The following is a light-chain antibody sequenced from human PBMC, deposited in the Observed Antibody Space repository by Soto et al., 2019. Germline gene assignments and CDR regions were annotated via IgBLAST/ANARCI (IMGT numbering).Light chain of an antibody. CDR1: SSDIGGYNY. Sequence: QSVLTQPASVSGSPGQSITMSCTGASSDIGGYNYVSWYRQHPGEAPKLMIYEVTNRPSGVSNRFSGSKSGNTASLTISGLQAEDEAHYYCCSYTSSGTPVFGGGTKLTVL. V-gene: IGLV2-14*01. CDR2: EVT. CDR3: CSYTSSGTPV. J-gene: IGLJ3*02.